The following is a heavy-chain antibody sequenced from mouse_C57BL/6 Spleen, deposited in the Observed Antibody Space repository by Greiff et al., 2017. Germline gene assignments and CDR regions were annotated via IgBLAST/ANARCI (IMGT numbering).Heavy chain of an antibody. CDR2: ISGGGGNT. Sequence: DVMLVESGGGLVKPGGSLKLSCAASGFTFSSYTMSWVRQTPEKRLEWVATISGGGGNTYYPDSVKGRFTISRDNAKNTLYLQMSSLRSEDTALYYWAGGYYGSSYVGYYAMDYWGQGTSVTVSS. D-gene: IGHD1-1*01. CDR1: GFTFSSYT. J-gene: IGHJ4*01. CDR3: AGGYYGSSYVGYYAMDY. V-gene: IGHV5-9*01.